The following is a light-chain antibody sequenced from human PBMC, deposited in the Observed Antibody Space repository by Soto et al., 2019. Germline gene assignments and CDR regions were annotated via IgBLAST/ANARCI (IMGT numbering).Light chain of an antibody. V-gene: IGKV3-15*01. CDR3: QQYDNWPWT. Sequence: EIVMTQSPATLSVSPGERATLSCRASQSISSDLAWYQQSPGQTPRLLIYRASTRATGIPARFGGSGSGTEFTLTISSLQSEDFALYYCQQYDNWPWTFGQGTKVDI. CDR2: RAS. CDR1: QSISSD. J-gene: IGKJ1*01.